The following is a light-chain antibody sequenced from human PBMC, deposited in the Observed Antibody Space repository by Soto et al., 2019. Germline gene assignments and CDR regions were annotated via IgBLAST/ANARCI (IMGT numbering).Light chain of an antibody. CDR2: GAS. V-gene: IGKV3-20*01. CDR3: QQYGSSPRT. CDR1: QSVTSNY. J-gene: IGKJ1*01. Sequence: EIVLTQSPGTLSLSPGERATLSCRASQSVTSNYISWHQQKPGQAPRLLISGASSRATGIPDRFSGSGSGTDFTLTISRLEPEDFAVYYCQQYGSSPRTFGQGTKVEIK.